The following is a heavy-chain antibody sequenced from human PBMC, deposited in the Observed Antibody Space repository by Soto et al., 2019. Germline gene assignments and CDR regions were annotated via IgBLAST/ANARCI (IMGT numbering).Heavy chain of an antibody. CDR3: ARASGCSGDSCAFDP. J-gene: IGHJ5*02. CDR2: IYYSGYT. V-gene: IGHV4-39*07. Sequence: SETLSLTCTVSGGSISSSSYYWGWIRQPPGKGLEWIGSIYYSGYTYYNPSLKSRVTISVDSSKNQFSLKLSSVTAADTAVYYCARASGCSGDSCAFDPWGQGTLVTVSS. D-gene: IGHD2-15*01. CDR1: GGSISSSSYY.